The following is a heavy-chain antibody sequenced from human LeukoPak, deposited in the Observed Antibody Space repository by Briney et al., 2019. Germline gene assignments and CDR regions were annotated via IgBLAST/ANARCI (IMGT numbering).Heavy chain of an antibody. CDR1: GYTFTSYY. CDR3: ARGEPRGYQLLSDFVY. D-gene: IGHD2-2*01. J-gene: IGHJ4*02. V-gene: IGHV1-46*01. Sequence: ASVKVSCKASGYTFTSYYMHWVRQAPGQGLEWMGIINLSGGSTNYAQKFQGRVTMTRDMSTSTVYMELSSLRSEDTAVYYCARGEPRGYQLLSDFVYWGQGTLVTVSS. CDR2: INLSGGST.